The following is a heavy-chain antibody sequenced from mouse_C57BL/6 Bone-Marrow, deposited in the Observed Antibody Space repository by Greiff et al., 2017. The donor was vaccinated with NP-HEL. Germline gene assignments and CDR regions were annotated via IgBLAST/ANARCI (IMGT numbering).Heavy chain of an antibody. D-gene: IGHD1-1*01. Sequence: EVQLQQSGAELVRPGASVKLSCTASGFNIKDDYMHWVKQRPEQGLEWIGWIDPENGDTEYASKFQGKATITADTSSNTADLQLSSLTSEDTAVYYCTHASYYGSSFYWYFDVWGTGTTVTASS. CDR2: IDPENGDT. J-gene: IGHJ1*03. CDR1: GFNIKDDY. CDR3: THASYYGSSFYWYFDV. V-gene: IGHV14-4*01.